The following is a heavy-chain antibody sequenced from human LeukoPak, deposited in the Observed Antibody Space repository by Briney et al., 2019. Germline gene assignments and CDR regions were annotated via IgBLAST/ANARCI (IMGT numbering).Heavy chain of an antibody. D-gene: IGHD3-10*01. Sequence: GGSLRLSCAASGFTFSDYPMSWVRQAPGKGLEWVSAISRLAGSTAYADSVNGRFTISRDNSQNTLFLQMNSMRVDDTAMYYCGKDGRDYYGTGALKFDSWGQGTLVSVSS. CDR2: ISRLAGST. CDR3: GKDGRDYYGTGALKFDS. V-gene: IGHV3-23*01. J-gene: IGHJ4*02. CDR1: GFTFSDYP.